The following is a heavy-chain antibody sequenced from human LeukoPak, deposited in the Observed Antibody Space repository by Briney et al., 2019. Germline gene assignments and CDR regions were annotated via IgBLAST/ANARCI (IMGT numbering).Heavy chain of an antibody. V-gene: IGHV1-8*01. CDR3: ARGTGDFWSGYYTGGYYYYYMDV. J-gene: IGHJ6*03. CDR2: MNPNSGNT. D-gene: IGHD3-3*01. Sequence: ASVKVSCKASGYTFTSYDINWVRQATGQGLEWTGWMNPNSGNTGYAQKFQGRVTMTRNTSISTAYMELSSLRSEDTAVYYCARGTGDFWSGYYTGGYYYYYMDVWGKGTTVTVSS. CDR1: GYTFTSYD.